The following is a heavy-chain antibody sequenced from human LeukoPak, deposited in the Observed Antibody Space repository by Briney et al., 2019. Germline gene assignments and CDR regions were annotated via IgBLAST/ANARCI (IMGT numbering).Heavy chain of an antibody. CDR1: GGSFSGYY. J-gene: IGHJ5*02. CDR3: ARFARGIVVVPAAMDWFDP. CDR2: INHSGST. V-gene: IGHV4-34*01. D-gene: IGHD2-2*01. Sequence: SETLSLTCAVYGGSFSGYYWSWIRQPPGKGLEGIGEINHSGSTNYNPSLKSRVTISVDTSKNQFSLKLSSVTAADTAVYYCARFARGIVVVPAAMDWFDPWGQGTLVTVSS.